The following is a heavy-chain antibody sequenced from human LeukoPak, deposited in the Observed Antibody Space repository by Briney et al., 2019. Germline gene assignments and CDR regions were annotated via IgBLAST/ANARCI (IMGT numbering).Heavy chain of an antibody. CDR3: ARDRGYCDSESCYRFFDS. V-gene: IGHV3-48*02. J-gene: IGHJ4*02. D-gene: IGHD3-16*01. CDR2: ISHTGSPT. Sequence: GGSLRLSCAASEFIFSSHSMNWVRQAPGKGLEWVAYISHTGSPTNYADSVKGRFTISRDNAKNSVCLQMNSLRDEDTAVYYCARDRGYCDSESCYRFFDSWGQGTLVTVSS. CDR1: EFIFSSHS.